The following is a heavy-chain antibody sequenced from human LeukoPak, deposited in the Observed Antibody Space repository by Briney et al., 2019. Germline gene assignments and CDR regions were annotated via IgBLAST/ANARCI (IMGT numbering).Heavy chain of an antibody. D-gene: IGHD5-12*01. CDR2: INHSGST. J-gene: IGHJ4*02. CDR1: GGSFSGYY. V-gene: IGHV4-34*01. Sequence: SETLSLTCAVYGGSFSGYYWSWIRQPPGKGLEWIGEINHSGSTNYNPSLKSRVTMSVDTSKNQFSLKLSSVTAADTAVYYCARDLKGYDYGLDYWGQGTLVTVSS. CDR3: ARDLKGYDYGLDY.